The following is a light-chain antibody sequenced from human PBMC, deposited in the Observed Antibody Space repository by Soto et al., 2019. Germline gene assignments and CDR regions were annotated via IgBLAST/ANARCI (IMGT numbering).Light chain of an antibody. CDR2: GAS. CDR1: QTIRSNY. CDR3: QQYGSSPWT. Sequence: ETVLTQSPGTLSLSPGERATLSGRASQTIRSNYLAWYRHTPGQAPKLLIYGASNRATGIADRFSGSGSGTDFTLIISRLEPEDFALYYCQQYGSSPWTFGQGTKVEIK. V-gene: IGKV3-20*01. J-gene: IGKJ1*01.